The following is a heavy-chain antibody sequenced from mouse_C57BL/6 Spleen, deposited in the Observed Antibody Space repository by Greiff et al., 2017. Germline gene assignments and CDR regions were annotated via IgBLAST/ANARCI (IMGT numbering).Heavy chain of an antibody. V-gene: IGHV3-6*01. CDR1: GYSITSGYY. Sequence: VQLKESGPGLVKPSQSLSLTCSVTGYSITSGYYWNWIRQFPGNKLEWMGYISYDGSNNYNPSLKNRISITRDTSKNQFFLKLNSVTTEDTATYYCARRGSNWYFDVWGTGTTVTVSS. CDR3: ARRGSNWYFDV. D-gene: IGHD1-1*01. J-gene: IGHJ1*03. CDR2: ISYDGSN.